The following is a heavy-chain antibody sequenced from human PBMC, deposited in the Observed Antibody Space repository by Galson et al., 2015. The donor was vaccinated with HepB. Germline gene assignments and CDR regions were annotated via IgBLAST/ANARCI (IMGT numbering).Heavy chain of an antibody. Sequence: SVKVSCKASGGTFSSYAISWVRQAPGQGLEWMGGIIPIFGTANYAQKFQGRVTITADESTSTAYMELSSLRSEDTAVYYCARETPADYDFWSGYYSYYYYYGMDVWGQGTTVTVSS. CDR2: IIPIFGTA. J-gene: IGHJ6*02. D-gene: IGHD3-3*01. CDR3: ARETPADYDFWSGYYSYYYYYGMDV. CDR1: GGTFSSYA. V-gene: IGHV1-69*13.